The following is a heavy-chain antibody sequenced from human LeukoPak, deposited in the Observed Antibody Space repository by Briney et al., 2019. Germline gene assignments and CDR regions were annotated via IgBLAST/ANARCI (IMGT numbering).Heavy chain of an antibody. J-gene: IGHJ3*02. V-gene: IGHV4-34*01. CDR3: ARGHYPDLVPRTFHI. D-gene: IGHD2-21*02. CDR2: INHSGST. CDR1: GGSFSGFY. Sequence: ASETLSLTCAVYGGSFSGFYWRWIRQPPGKGLEWIGEINHSGSTNYNPSLKSRVTISVDTSKNQFSLKVSSVTAADTALYYCARGHYPDLVPRTFHIWAQGTMVTVSS.